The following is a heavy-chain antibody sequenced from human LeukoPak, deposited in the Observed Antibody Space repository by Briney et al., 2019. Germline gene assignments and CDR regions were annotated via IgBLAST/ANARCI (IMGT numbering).Heavy chain of an antibody. CDR2: ISAYNGNT. J-gene: IGHJ6*02. V-gene: IGHV1-18*01. CDR3: ARSGITIFGVVINYYYGMDV. Sequence: ASVKVSCKASGYTFTIYGISWVRQAPGQGLEWMGWISAYNGNTNYAQKLQGRVTMTTDTSTSTAYMELRSLRSDDTAVYYCARSGITIFGVVINYYYGMDVWGQGTTVTVSS. D-gene: IGHD3-3*01. CDR1: GYTFTIYG.